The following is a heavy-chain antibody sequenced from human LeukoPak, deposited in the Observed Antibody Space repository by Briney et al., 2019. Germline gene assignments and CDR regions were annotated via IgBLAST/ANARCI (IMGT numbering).Heavy chain of an antibody. J-gene: IGHJ4*02. CDR3: AKMAEDYYYGAGRHFDY. D-gene: IGHD3-10*01. Sequence: GGSLRLSCAASGFLFRDYAMAWVRQAPGKGLEWVSVTTGSGGSTYWADSVKGRFSISRDNSKDALYLQMSSLRAEDTAMYFCAKMAEDYYYGAGRHFDYWGQGTLVTVSS. V-gene: IGHV3-23*01. CDR1: GFLFRDYA. CDR2: TTGSGGST.